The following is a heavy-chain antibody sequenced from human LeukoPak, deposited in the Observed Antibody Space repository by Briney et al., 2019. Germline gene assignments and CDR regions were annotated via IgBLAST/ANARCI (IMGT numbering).Heavy chain of an antibody. V-gene: IGHV3-48*03. CDR3: ARGGSLGY. Sequence: TGGSLSLSCAASGFTFSSYEMNWVRQAPGKGLEWVSKISSSGSAIYYADSVKGRFTISRDNAKSTLYLQMNSLRAEDTAVYYCARGGSLGYWGQGTPVTVSS. CDR2: ISSSGSAI. J-gene: IGHJ4*02. D-gene: IGHD6-19*01. CDR1: GFTFSSYE.